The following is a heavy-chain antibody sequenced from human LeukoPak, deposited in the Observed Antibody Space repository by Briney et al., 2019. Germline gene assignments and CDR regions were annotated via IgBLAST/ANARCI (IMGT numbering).Heavy chain of an antibody. J-gene: IGHJ3*02. CDR1: GYTFTGYY. Sequence: ASVKVSCKASGYTFTGYYMHWVRQAPGQGLEWMGWINPNSGGTNYAQKFQGWVTMTRDTSISTAYMELSRLRSDDTAVYYCAREFVAAAAADAFDIWGQGTMVTVSS. CDR3: AREFVAAAAADAFDI. CDR2: INPNSGGT. V-gene: IGHV1-2*04. D-gene: IGHD6-13*01.